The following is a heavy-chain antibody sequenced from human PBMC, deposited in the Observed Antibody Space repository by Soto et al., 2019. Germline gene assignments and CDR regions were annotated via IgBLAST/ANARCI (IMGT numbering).Heavy chain of an antibody. CDR2: IDYSGST. CDR1: GGSISSGDYY. Sequence: QVQLQESGPGLVKPSQTLSLTCTVSGGSISSGDYYWSWIRQPPGKALEWIGYIDYSGSTYYNPALNGRFTISVDTSKNQVSLKLSSVTAADTAVYYCARADYYDSSGYYYRGGFDIWGQGTMVTVSS. J-gene: IGHJ3*02. CDR3: ARADYYDSSGYYYRGGFDI. D-gene: IGHD3-22*01. V-gene: IGHV4-30-4*01.